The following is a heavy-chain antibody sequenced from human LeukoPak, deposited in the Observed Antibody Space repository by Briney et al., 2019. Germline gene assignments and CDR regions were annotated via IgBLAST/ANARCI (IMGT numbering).Heavy chain of an antibody. CDR1: GYTFTSYY. CDR3: ASIDHCSGGSCYQPFDY. V-gene: IGHV1-46*01. CDR2: ISPSGGST. D-gene: IGHD2-15*01. J-gene: IGHJ4*02. Sequence: ASVKVSCKASGYTFTSYYMHWVRQAPGQGLEWMGIISPSGGSTSYAQKFQGRVTMTRDTSTSTVYMELSSLRSEDTAVYYCASIDHCSGGSCYQPFDYWGQGTLDTVSS.